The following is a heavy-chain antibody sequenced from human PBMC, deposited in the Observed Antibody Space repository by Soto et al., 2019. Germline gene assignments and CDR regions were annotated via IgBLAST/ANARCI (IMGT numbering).Heavy chain of an antibody. V-gene: IGHV4-59*01. CDR3: ARHVDSTRAYYFDY. CDR2: TYYSGTT. D-gene: IGHD5-18*01. Sequence: PSETLCVTCTFSDGSISSYYWSWIRQPPGKGLEWIGYTYYSGTTDYNPSLKSRVTISVDRSKNQFSLKLNSVTAADTAVYYCARHVDSTRAYYFDYWGQGTMVTVSS. J-gene: IGHJ4*02. CDR1: DGSISSYY.